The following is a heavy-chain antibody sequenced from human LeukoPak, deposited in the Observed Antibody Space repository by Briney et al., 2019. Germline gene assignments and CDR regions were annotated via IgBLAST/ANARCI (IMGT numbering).Heavy chain of an antibody. CDR2: IYSGGST. Sequence: PGGSLRLSCAASGFTVSSNYMSWVRQAPGKGLEWVSVIYSGGSTYYADSVKGRFTISRDNSKNTLYLQMNSLRAEDTAVYYCAREVRYSYGSRQGGWFDPWGQGTLVTVSS. J-gene: IGHJ5*02. CDR3: AREVRYSYGSRQGGWFDP. V-gene: IGHV3-53*01. CDR1: GFTVSSNY. D-gene: IGHD5-18*01.